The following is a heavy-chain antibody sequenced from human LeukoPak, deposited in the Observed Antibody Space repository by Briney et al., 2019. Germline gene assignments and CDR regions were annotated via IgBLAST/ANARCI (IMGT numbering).Heavy chain of an antibody. J-gene: IGHJ4*02. V-gene: IGHV4-59*01. CDR1: GGPINSFY. D-gene: IGHD2-15*01. CDR3: ASRYCSGVGCLFWPLDY. CDR2: IYYSGST. Sequence: SETLSLTCTVSGGPINSFYWSWIRQPPGKGLEWIGYIYYSGSTNYNPSLKSRVTISVDTSKNQFSLKLSSVTAADTAVYYCASRYCSGVGCLFWPLDYWGQGTLVTVSS.